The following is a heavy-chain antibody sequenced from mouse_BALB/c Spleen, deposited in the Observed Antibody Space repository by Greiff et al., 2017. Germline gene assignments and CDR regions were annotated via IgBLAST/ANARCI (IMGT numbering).Heavy chain of an antibody. D-gene: IGHD4-1*01. CDR1: GDSITSGY. CDR3: ARRELGRYYFDY. Sequence: VQLKESGPSLVKPSQTLSLTCSVTGDSITSGYWNWIRKFPGNKLEYMGYISYSGSTYYNPSLKSRISITRDTSKNQYYLQLNSVTTEDTATYYCARRELGRYYFDYWGQGTTLTVSS. V-gene: IGHV3-8*02. CDR2: ISYSGST. J-gene: IGHJ2*01.